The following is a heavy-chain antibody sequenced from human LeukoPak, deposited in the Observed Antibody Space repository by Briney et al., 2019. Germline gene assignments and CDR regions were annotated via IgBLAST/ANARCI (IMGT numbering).Heavy chain of an antibody. D-gene: IGHD3-10*01. J-gene: IGHJ6*02. Sequence: GGSLRLSCAASGFTFSSYSMNWVRQAPGKGLEWVSYISSSSSTIYYADSVKGRFTISRDNAKNSLYLQMNSLRAEDTAVYYCARFLWFGELSSMDVWGQGTTVTVSS. V-gene: IGHV3-48*01. CDR2: ISSSSSTI. CDR1: GFTFSSYS. CDR3: ARFLWFGELSSMDV.